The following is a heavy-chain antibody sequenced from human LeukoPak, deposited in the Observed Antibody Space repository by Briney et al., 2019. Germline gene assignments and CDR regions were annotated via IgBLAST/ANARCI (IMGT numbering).Heavy chain of an antibody. V-gene: IGHV3-7*01. D-gene: IGHD6-19*01. Sequence: GGSLRLSCAASGFTYSIYWMSWVRQAPGKGLEWVANIKEDGSEKYHVDSVKGRFTISRDNTKNSVYLQMSSLRAEDTAVYYCARAPRAVAGDYWGQGTLVTVSS. CDR1: GFTYSIYW. J-gene: IGHJ4*02. CDR3: ARAPRAVAGDY. CDR2: IKEDGSEK.